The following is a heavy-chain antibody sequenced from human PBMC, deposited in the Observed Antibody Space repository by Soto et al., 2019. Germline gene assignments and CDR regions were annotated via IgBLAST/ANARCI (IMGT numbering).Heavy chain of an antibody. D-gene: IGHD2-2*01. Sequence: SETLSLTCTVSGGSVNSFYWNWIRQSPGKGMEWIGYVYSSGSTHYKSSLESRVTISVDTSKNQLSLRLGSVTAADTAIYYCARARQVLPATILPPEAYYHSYMDVWGKGATVTVSS. CDR3: ARARQVLPATILPPEAYYHSYMDV. CDR1: GGSVNSFY. CDR2: VYSSGST. V-gene: IGHV4-59*08. J-gene: IGHJ6*03.